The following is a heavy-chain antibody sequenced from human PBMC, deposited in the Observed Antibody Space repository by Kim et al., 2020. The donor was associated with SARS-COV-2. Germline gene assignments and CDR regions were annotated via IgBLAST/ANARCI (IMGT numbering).Heavy chain of an antibody. D-gene: IGHD3-10*01. Sequence: NYAQKFQGRVTMTRDTSISTAYMELSRLGSDDTAVYYCARVPGSPYYFDYWGQGTLVTVSS. J-gene: IGHJ4*02. CDR3: ARVPGSPYYFDY. V-gene: IGHV1-2*02.